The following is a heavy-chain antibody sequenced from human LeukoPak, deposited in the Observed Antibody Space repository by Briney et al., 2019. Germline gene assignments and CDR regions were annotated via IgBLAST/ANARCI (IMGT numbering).Heavy chain of an antibody. J-gene: IGHJ3*02. CDR2: IKQDGSEK. CDR3: NSGTRYEAFDI. V-gene: IGHV3-7*01. Sequence: PGGSLRLSCAASGFTFSSYWMSWVRQAPGKGLEWVANIKQDGSEKYYVDSVKGRFTISRDNAKNSLYPQMNSLRAEDTAVYYCNSGTRYEAFDIWGQGTMVTVSS. D-gene: IGHD1-1*01. CDR1: GFTFSSYW.